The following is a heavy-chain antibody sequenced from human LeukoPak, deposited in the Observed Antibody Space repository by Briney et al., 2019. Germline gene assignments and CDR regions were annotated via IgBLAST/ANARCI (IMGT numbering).Heavy chain of an antibody. CDR1: GGSISSGGYS. D-gene: IGHD2-15*01. V-gene: IGHV4-30-4*07. CDR3: ARLWSTDCSGGSCPHQPNY. J-gene: IGHJ4*02. Sequence: PSETLSLTCAVSGGSISSGGYSWSWIRQPPGNGLEWIGYIYYSGSTYYNPSLKSRVTISVDTSKNQFSLKLSSVTAADTAVYYCARLWSTDCSGGSCPHQPNYWGQGTLVTVSS. CDR2: IYYSGST.